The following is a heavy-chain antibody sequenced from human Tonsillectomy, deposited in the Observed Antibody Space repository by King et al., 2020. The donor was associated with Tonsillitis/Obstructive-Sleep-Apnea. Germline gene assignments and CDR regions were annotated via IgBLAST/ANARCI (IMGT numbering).Heavy chain of an antibody. Sequence: VQLQQWGAGLLKPSETLSLPCAVYGGSFSGYYWSWIRQPPGKGLEWIGEINHSGSTNYNPSLKSRVTISVDTSKNQFSLKLSSVTAADTAVYYCAREPYYYGSGSYGGWFDPWGQGTLVTVSS. CDR3: AREPYYYGSGSYGGWFDP. CDR2: INHSGST. V-gene: IGHV4-34*01. CDR1: GGSFSGYY. D-gene: IGHD3-10*01. J-gene: IGHJ5*02.